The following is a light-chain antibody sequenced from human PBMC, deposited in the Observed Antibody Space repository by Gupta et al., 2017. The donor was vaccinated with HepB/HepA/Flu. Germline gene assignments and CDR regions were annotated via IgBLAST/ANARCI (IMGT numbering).Light chain of an antibody. Sequence: IVLTQSPVFLCLSTGERATLSCRASQSVDSHLDWYQQKPGQAPTLLIYDDSIRDTGIPARFSGSGSETEFTLTISSREPEDFAVYYCQHPLNWQGIFGQGTKLDIK. J-gene: IGKJ2*02. CDR3: QHPLNWQGI. CDR1: QSVDSH. V-gene: IGKV3D-11*02. CDR2: DDS.